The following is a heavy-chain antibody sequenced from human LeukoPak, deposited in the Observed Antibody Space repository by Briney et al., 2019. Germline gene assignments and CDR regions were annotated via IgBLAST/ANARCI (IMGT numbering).Heavy chain of an antibody. D-gene: IGHD6-13*01. V-gene: IGHV3-33*01. J-gene: IGHJ6*04. CDR2: IWYDGSNK. Sequence: PGGSLRLSCAASGFTFSSYGMHWVRQAPGKGLEWVAVIWYDGSNKYYADSVKGRFTISGDNSKNTLYLRMNSLRAEDTAVYYCARDIAAAGYYGMDVWGKGTTVTVSS. CDR1: GFTFSSYG. CDR3: ARDIAAAGYYGMDV.